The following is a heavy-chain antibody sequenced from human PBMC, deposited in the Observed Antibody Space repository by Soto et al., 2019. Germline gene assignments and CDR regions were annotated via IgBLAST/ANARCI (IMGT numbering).Heavy chain of an antibody. CDR3: AKSPTATSPRVDS. D-gene: IGHD6-25*01. CDR2: ISGSGSNT. J-gene: IGHJ4*02. Sequence: EVQLLESGGDLVQPGESLRLSCAACGFTFNNYAMTWVRQAPGKGLEWLSGISGSGSNTYYANSVKGRFIISRDNSKKTVYLQLNSLRVEDTATYYCAKSPTATSPRVDSWGQGTLVTVSS. V-gene: IGHV3-23*01. CDR1: GFTFNNYA.